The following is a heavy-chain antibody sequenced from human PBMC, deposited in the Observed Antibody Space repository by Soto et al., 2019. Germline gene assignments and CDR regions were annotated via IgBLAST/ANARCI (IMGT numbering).Heavy chain of an antibody. CDR2: IYPGDSNT. CDR3: ASQAQTLAPPIDY. J-gene: IGHJ4*02. V-gene: IGHV5-51*01. CDR1: GYAFTGYW. Sequence: PGESLKISCKASGYAFTGYWIGWVRQMPGKGVGGSAIIYPGDSNTRHSRSRQGRVTISADKCIGTIYLACSSLQASDTAIYYFASQAQTLAPPIDYWGQGTLVTVSS.